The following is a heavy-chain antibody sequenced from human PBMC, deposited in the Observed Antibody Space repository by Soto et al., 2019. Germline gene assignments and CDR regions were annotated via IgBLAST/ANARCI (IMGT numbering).Heavy chain of an antibody. V-gene: IGHV1-69*13. Sequence: SVKVSCKASRGTFSSYAISWVRQAPGQGLEWMGGIIPIFGTANYAQKFQGRVTITADESTSTAYMELSSLRSEDTAVYYCAREVHSSGYNDAFDIWGQGTMVTVSS. CDR2: IIPIFGTA. CDR1: RGTFSSYA. CDR3: AREVHSSGYNDAFDI. J-gene: IGHJ3*02. D-gene: IGHD6-19*01.